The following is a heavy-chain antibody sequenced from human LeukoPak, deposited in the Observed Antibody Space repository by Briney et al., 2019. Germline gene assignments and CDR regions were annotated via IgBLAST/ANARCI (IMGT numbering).Heavy chain of an antibody. D-gene: IGHD2-2*01. V-gene: IGHV1-8*01. CDR3: ARTNLYCSSTSCYSHYAYGMDV. CDR2: MNPNSGNT. J-gene: IGHJ6*02. Sequence: GASVKVSCKASGYTLTSYDINWVRQATGQGLEWIGWMNPNSGNTGYAQKFQGRVTMTRNTSISTAYMGLSSLRSEDTAVYYCARTNLYCSSTSCYSHYAYGMDVWGQGTTVTVSS. CDR1: GYTLTSYD.